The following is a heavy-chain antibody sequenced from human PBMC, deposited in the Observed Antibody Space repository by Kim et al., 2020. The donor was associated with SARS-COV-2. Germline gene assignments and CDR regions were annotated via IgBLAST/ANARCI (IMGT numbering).Heavy chain of an antibody. D-gene: IGHD3-10*01. Sequence: GRFTISRDNSKNTLYLQMNSLRAEDTAVYYCAKWLRVRGVIVNYYYGMDVWGQGTTVTVSS. J-gene: IGHJ6*02. CDR3: AKWLRVRGVIVNYYYGMDV. V-gene: IGHV3-30*02.